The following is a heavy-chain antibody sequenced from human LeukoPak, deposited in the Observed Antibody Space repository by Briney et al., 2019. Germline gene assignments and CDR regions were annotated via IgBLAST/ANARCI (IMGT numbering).Heavy chain of an antibody. D-gene: IGHD6-19*01. CDR3: ARLAVAGTLDYYYGMDV. J-gene: IGHJ6*02. V-gene: IGHV3-21*01. CDR2: ISSSSSYI. Sequence: GGSLRLSCAASGFTFSSYEMNWVRQAPGKGLEWVSSISSSSSYIYYADSVKGRFTISRDNAKNSLYLQMNSLRAEDTAVYYCARLAVAGTLDYYYGMDVWGQGTTVTVSS. CDR1: GFTFSSYE.